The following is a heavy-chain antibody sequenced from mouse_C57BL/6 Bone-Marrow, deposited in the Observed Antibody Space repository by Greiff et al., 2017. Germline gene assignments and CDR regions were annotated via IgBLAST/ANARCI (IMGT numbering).Heavy chain of an antibody. V-gene: IGHV1-18*01. CDR3: AREEGDWDWFAY. Sequence: DVQLQESGPELAKPGASVKIPCKASGYTFTDYNMDWVKQSHGKSLEWIGDINPNNGGTIYNQKFKGKATLTVDKSSSTAYMELRSLTSEDTAVYYCAREEGDWDWFAYWGQGTLVTVSA. CDR2: INPNNGGT. D-gene: IGHD4-1*01. CDR1: GYTFTDYN. J-gene: IGHJ3*01.